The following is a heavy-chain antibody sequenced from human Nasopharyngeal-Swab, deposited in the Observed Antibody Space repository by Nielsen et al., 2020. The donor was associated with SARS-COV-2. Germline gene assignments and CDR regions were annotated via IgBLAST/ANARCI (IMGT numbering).Heavy chain of an antibody. CDR1: GYSFTANY. CDR3: ARDGRLTSSYYKNCYMDV. Sequence: ASVKVSCKASGYSFTANYIQWLRQVPGQGLEWMGWINPNSGATNYAQKFQGWVTLTRDASIRTAYMDLSRLKSDDTAVYYCARDGRLTSSYYKNCYMDVWGKGTTVTVSS. CDR2: INPNSGAT. D-gene: IGHD3-22*01. V-gene: IGHV1-2*04. J-gene: IGHJ6*03.